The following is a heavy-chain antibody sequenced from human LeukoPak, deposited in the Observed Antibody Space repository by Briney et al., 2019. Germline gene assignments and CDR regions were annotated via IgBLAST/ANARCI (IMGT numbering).Heavy chain of an antibody. CDR3: ARTIVATIHNFDY. Sequence: SETLPLTCAVYGGSFSGYYWSWIRQPPGKGLEWIGEINHGGSTNYNPSLKSRVTISVDTSKNQFSLKLSSVTAADTAVYYCARTIVATIHNFDYWGQGTLVTVSS. CDR2: INHGGST. CDR1: GGSFSGYY. J-gene: IGHJ4*02. V-gene: IGHV4-34*01. D-gene: IGHD5-12*01.